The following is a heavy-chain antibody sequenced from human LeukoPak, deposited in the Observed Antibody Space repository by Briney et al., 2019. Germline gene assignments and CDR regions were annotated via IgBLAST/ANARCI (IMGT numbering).Heavy chain of an antibody. V-gene: IGHV3-53*01. J-gene: IGHJ4*02. CDR3: ARGSAGITIFDY. D-gene: IGHD3-9*01. CDR1: GFTVSSNY. Sequence: TGGSLRLSCAASGFTVSSNYMSWVRQAPGKGLEWVSVIYSGGSTYYADSVKGRFTISRDNSKNTLYLQMNSLGAEDTAVYYCARGSAGITIFDYWGQGTLVTVSS. CDR2: IYSGGST.